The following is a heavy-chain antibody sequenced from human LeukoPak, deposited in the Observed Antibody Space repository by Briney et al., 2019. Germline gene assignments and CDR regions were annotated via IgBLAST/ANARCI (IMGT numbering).Heavy chain of an antibody. D-gene: IGHD5-18*01. CDR2: INSDGSST. V-gene: IGHV3-74*01. CDR3: TKEDSSYSFGRV. Sequence: GGSLRLSCAASGFTFSSYWMHWVRQAPGKGLVWVSRINSDGSSTSYADSVKGRFTISRDNSENTLYLQMNSLRAEDTALYYCTKEDSSYSFGRVWGQGTLVTVSS. J-gene: IGHJ4*02. CDR1: GFTFSSYW.